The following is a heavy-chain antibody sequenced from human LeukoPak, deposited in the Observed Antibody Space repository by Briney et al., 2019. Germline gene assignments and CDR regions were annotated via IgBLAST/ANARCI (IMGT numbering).Heavy chain of an antibody. J-gene: IGHJ4*02. V-gene: IGHV3-74*01. CDR2: IHLDGSVT. CDR3: VRGGSPSEY. CDR1: GFTFSNYW. Sequence: GGSLRLSCAASGFTFSNYWMHWVRQVPGRGLVWVSRIHLDGSVTDYADSVKGRFTISRDNAKNTLYLQMDSLRADDAAVYYCVRGGSPSEYWGQGTLVTVSS. D-gene: IGHD5-12*01.